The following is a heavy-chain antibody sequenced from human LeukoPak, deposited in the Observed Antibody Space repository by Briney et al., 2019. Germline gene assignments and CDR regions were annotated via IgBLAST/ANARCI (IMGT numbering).Heavy chain of an antibody. CDR3: ARAKYSSSQSNFDI. V-gene: IGHV4-59*08. J-gene: IGHJ3*02. CDR1: GGSISSYY. CDR2: IYYSGST. D-gene: IGHD6-13*01. Sequence: PSETLSLTCTVSGGSISSYYWSWIRQPPGKGLEWIGYIYYSGSTNYNPSLKSRVTISVDTSKNQFSLKLSSVTAADTAVYYCARAKYSSSQSNFDIWGQGTMVTVSS.